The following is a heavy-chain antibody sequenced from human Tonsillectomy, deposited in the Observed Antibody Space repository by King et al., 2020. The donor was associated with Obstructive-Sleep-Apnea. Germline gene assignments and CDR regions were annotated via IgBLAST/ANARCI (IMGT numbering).Heavy chain of an antibody. CDR1: GGSFSGYY. CDR3: ARGPWSIAARPRYYFDY. J-gene: IGHJ4*02. CDR2: INHSGST. Sequence: VQLKQWGAGLLKPSETLSLTCAVYGGSFSGYYWSWIRQPPGKGLEWIGEINHSGSTNYNPSLKSRVTISVDTSKNQFSLKLSSVTAADTAVYYCARGPWSIAARPRYYFDYWGQGTLVTVSS. V-gene: IGHV4-34*01. D-gene: IGHD6-6*01.